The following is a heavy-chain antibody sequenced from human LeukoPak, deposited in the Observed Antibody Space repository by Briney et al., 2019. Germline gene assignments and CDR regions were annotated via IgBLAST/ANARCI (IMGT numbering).Heavy chain of an antibody. CDR3: ATKTAFDY. D-gene: IGHD5-18*01. CDR1: GFIVSNNY. CDR2: IIISGSST. J-gene: IGHJ4*02. Sequence: GGSLRLSCAASGFIVSNNYMSWVRQAPGKGLEWVSTIIISGSSTYYADSVKGRFTISRDNSKNTLYLQMSSLRAEDTAVYFCATKTAFDYWGQGTLVTVSS. V-gene: IGHV3-23*01.